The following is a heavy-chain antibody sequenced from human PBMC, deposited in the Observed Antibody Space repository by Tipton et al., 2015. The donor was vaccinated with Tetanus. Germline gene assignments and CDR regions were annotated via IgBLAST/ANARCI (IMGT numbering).Heavy chain of an antibody. CDR1: GGSISNYY. J-gene: IGHJ5*02. Sequence: TLSLTCTVSGGSISNYYWNWIRQSPGKGLEWLGNIYYSGDTDYNPSLQSRATISLDTAKNHFSLRLSSVTAADTAVYYYARSHVFRLTLFGEEIPRSGRFDPWGQGTLVTVSS. CDR2: IYYSGDT. V-gene: IGHV4-59*01. D-gene: IGHD3-3*01. CDR3: ARSHVFRLTLFGEEIPRSGRFDP.